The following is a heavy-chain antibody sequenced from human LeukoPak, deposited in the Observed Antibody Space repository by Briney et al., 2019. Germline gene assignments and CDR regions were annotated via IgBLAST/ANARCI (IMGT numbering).Heavy chain of an antibody. CDR1: GGSISSYY. V-gene: IGHV4-59*01. J-gene: IGHJ5*02. CDR2: IYYSGST. CDR3: ARDQDWFDP. Sequence: SETLSLTCTVSGGSISSYYWSWIRQPPGKGLEWIGYIYYSGSTIYNPSLKSRVTISVDTSKNQFSLKLSSVTAAGTAVYYCARDQDWFDPWGQGTLVTVSS.